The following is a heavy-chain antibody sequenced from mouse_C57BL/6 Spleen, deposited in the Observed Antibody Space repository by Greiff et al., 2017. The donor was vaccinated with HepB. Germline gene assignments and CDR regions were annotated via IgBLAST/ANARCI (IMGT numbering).Heavy chain of an antibody. J-gene: IGHJ4*01. CDR1: GYTFTSYG. D-gene: IGHD1-1*01. V-gene: IGHV1-81*01. CDR2: IYPRSGNT. CDR3: ARSRGSREVRAMDY. Sequence: VKLMESGAELARPGASVKLSCKASGYTFTSYGISWVKQRTGQGLEWIGEIYPRSGNTYYNEKFKGKATLTADKSSSTAYMELRSLTSEDSAVYFCARSRGSREVRAMDYWGQGTSVTVSS.